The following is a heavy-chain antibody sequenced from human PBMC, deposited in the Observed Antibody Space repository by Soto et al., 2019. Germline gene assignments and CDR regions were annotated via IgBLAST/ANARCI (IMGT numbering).Heavy chain of an antibody. CDR1: GGTFSNYA. CDR2: IIPFFVTA. V-gene: IGHV1-69*12. D-gene: IGHD2-2*01. Sequence: QVQLVQSGAEVKXPGSSVXXXCKASGGTFSNYAITWVRQAPGQGLEWMGGIIPFFVTANYAQKFQGRVTITADESTSTAYMELSSLTSEDTAVYFCARETAGVTAAMRGGYYYGMDVWGQGTTVTVSS. J-gene: IGHJ6*02. CDR3: ARETAGVTAAMRGGYYYGMDV.